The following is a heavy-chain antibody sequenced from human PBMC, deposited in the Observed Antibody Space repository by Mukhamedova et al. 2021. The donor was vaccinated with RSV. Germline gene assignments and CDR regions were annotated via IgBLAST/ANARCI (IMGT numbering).Heavy chain of an antibody. V-gene: IGHV1-69*01. CDR3: ARDPSSSGWHDY. CDR2: IIPIFGTA. Sequence: APGQGLEWMGGIIPIFGTANYAQKFQGRVTITADESTSTAYMELSSLRSEDTAVYYCARDPSSSGWHDYWGQGTLVTVS. J-gene: IGHJ4*02. D-gene: IGHD6-19*01.